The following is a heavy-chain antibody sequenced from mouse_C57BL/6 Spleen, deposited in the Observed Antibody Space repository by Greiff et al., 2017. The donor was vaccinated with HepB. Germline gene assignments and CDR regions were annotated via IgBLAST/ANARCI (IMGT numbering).Heavy chain of an antibody. CDR1: GYTFTSYW. D-gene: IGHD2-1*01. Sequence: EVQLQQSGTVLARPGASVKMSCKTSGYTFTSYWMHWVKQRPGQGLEWIGAIYPGNSDTSYNQKFKGKAKLTAVTSASTAYMELSSLTNEDSAVYYCTRRQIYYGNYGYFDYWGQGTTLTVSS. CDR2: IYPGNSDT. CDR3: TRRQIYYGNYGYFDY. V-gene: IGHV1-5*01. J-gene: IGHJ2*01.